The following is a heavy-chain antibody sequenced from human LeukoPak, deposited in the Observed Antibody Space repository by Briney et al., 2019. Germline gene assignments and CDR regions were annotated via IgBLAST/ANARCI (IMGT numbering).Heavy chain of an antibody. CDR3: ASSPFAYYYDSSGYYYDFDY. V-gene: IGHV4-34*01. CDR2: INHSGST. D-gene: IGHD3-22*01. J-gene: IGHJ4*02. CDR1: GGSFSGYY. Sequence: SETLSLTCAVYGGSFSGYYWSWIRQPPGKGLEWIGEINHSGSTNYNPSLKSRVTISVDTSKNQFSLKLSSVTAADTAVYYCASSPFAYYYDSSGYYYDFDYWGQGTLVTVSS.